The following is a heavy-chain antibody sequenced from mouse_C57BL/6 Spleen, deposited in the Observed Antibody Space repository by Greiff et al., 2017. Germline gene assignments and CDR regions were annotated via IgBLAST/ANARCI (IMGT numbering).Heavy chain of an antibody. Sequence: VQLQQPGAELVKPGASVKLSCKASGYTFTSYWMHWVKQRPGRGLEWIGRIDPNSGGTKYNEKFKSKATLTVDKPASTAYMQLSSLTSEDSAVYDCERLNCASSYAMDYWGQGTSVTVSS. V-gene: IGHV1-72*01. J-gene: IGHJ4*01. D-gene: IGHD1-1*01. CDR3: ERLNCASSYAMDY. CDR2: IDPNSGGT. CDR1: GYTFTSYW.